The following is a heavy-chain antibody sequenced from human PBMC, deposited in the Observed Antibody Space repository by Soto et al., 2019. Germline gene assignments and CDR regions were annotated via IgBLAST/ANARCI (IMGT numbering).Heavy chain of an antibody. D-gene: IGHD3-22*01. CDR3: VRGYYFDSSTYFRDAYDI. V-gene: IGHV3-48*01. CDR2: ISSSSSTT. J-gene: IGHJ3*02. CDR1: GFTFSSYS. Sequence: GVLRLSCAASGFTFSSYSMNWVRQAPGKGLEWVSYISSSSSTTEYAASVKVRFTISRDDSKNSLYLQMNSLKIEDTAVYYCVRGYYFDSSTYFRDAYDIWGQGTMVTVSS.